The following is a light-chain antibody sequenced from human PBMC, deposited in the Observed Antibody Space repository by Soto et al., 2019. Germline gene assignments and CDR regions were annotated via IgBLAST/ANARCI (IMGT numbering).Light chain of an antibody. J-gene: IGKJ3*01. CDR2: DAS. CDR3: QQRSNWPS. CDR1: QSVSSY. V-gene: IGKV3-11*01. Sequence: DIELTPFSGSLYFSPGEGATLSCRASQSVSSYLAWYQQKPGQAPRLLIYDASNRATGIPARFSGSGSGTDFTLTISSLKPEDFAVYYCQQRSNWPSFGPGTKVDIK.